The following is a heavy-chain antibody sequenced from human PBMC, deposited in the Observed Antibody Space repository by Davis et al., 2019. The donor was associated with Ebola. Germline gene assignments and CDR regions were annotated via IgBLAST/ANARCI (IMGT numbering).Heavy chain of an antibody. V-gene: IGHV5-51*01. D-gene: IGHD2-8*01. J-gene: IGHJ2*01. CDR3: AQGVVSWYFDL. CDR1: GYSFTSYW. CDR2: IYPYDSDT. Sequence: PGGSLRLSCKGSGYSFTSYWIGWVRQMPGKGLEWMGIIYPYDSDTRYNPSFQGQVTISADESITTAYLQLSSLKASDTATYYCAQGVVSWYFDLWGRGTQVTVSS.